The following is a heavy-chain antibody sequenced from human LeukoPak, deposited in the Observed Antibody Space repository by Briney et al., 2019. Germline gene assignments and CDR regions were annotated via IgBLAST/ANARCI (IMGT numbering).Heavy chain of an antibody. Sequence: PSETLSLTCAAYGGSFSGYYWSWIRQPPGKGLEWIGEINNSGSTNYNPSLKSRVTISVDTSKNQFSLKLSSVTAADTAVYYCARGGYSGYLVTFDYWGQGTLVTVSS. CDR2: INNSGST. V-gene: IGHV4-34*01. D-gene: IGHD5-12*01. CDR1: GGSFSGYY. J-gene: IGHJ4*02. CDR3: ARGGYSGYLVTFDY.